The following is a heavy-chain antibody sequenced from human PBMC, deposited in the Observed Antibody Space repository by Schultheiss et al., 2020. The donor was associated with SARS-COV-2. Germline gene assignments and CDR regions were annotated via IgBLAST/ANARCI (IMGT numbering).Heavy chain of an antibody. J-gene: IGHJ4*02. CDR2: INHSGST. CDR1: GGSFSGYY. Sequence: SQTLSLTFAVYGGSFSGYYWSWIRQPPGKGLEWIGEINHSGSTNYNPSLKSRVTISVDTSKNQFSLKLSSVTAADTAVYYCARRLEMATIYYFDYWGQGTLVTVSS. D-gene: IGHD5-24*01. CDR3: ARRLEMATIYYFDY. V-gene: IGHV4-34*01.